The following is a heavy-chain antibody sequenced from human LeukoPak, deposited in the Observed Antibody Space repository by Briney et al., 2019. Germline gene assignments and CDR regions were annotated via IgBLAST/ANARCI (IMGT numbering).Heavy chain of an antibody. V-gene: IGHV4-4*07. CDR3: ARRRTSSMFYYYIDV. Sequence: PSETLSLTCTVSGGSISSYYWSWNRQPAGKGLEWIGRIYSSGSTNYNPSLKSRVTMSVDTSKNQFSLKLTSVTAADTAVYYCARRRTSSMFYYYIDVWGKGTTVTVSS. CDR1: GGSISSYY. CDR2: IYSSGST. D-gene: IGHD2-2*01. J-gene: IGHJ6*03.